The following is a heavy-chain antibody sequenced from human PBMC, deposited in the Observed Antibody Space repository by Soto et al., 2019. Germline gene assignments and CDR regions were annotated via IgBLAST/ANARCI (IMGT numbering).Heavy chain of an antibody. CDR3: ARGVEGDQLLPLDY. CDR2: LYYSGGP. J-gene: IGHJ4*02. CDR1: GGSVSSGTFY. V-gene: IGHV4-31*03. Sequence: QVQLQESGPGLVKPSQTLSLTCTVSGGSVSSGTFYWSWLRQHPGKGLEWIGFLYYSGGPYYNPSLKSRVTISVDTSKNHFSLKLSSVTAADTAVYYCARGVEGDQLLPLDYWGQGTLVTVSS. D-gene: IGHD2-2*01.